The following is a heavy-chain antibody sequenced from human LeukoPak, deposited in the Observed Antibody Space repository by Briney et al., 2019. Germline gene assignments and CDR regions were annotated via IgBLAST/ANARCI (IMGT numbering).Heavy chain of an antibody. CDR3: ARAPIYDFWSGPKDNRFDP. J-gene: IGHJ5*02. CDR2: INPSGGST. V-gene: IGHV1-46*01. CDR1: GYTFTSYY. D-gene: IGHD3-3*01. Sequence: ASVKVSCKASGYTFTSYYMHWVRQAPGQGLEWMGIINPSGGSTSYAQKFQGRVTMTRDTSTSTVYMELSSLRSEDTAVYYCARAPIYDFWSGPKDNRFDPWGQGTLVTVSS.